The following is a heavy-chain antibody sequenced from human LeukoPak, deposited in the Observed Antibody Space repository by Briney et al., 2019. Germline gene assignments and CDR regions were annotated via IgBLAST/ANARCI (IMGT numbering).Heavy chain of an antibody. J-gene: IGHJ3*02. CDR3: ARQRNHAFDI. V-gene: IGHV3-9*01. CDR1: GFTFDDYA. Sequence: GRSLRLSCAASGFTFDDYAMHWVRQAPGKGLEWVSGISWNSGSIGYADSVKGRFTISRDNAKNSLYLQMNSLRAEDTALYYCARQRNHAFDIWGQGTMVTVSS. CDR2: ISWNSGSI. D-gene: IGHD1-1*01.